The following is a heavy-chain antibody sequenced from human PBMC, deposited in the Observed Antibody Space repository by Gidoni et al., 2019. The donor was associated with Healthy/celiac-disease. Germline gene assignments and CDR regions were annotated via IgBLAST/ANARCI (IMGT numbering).Heavy chain of an antibody. V-gene: IGHV3-74*01. CDR1: GFTFSSYW. CDR2: INSDGSST. J-gene: IGHJ5*02. CDR3: ARSGMGCGGDCSGGWFDP. Sequence: EVQLLESGGGLVQSGGSLTLSCAASGFTFSSYWMHWVGQAPGKGLVWVSRINSDGSSTSYADSVKGRFTIARDNAKNTLYLQMNSLRAEDTAVYYCARSGMGCGGDCSGGWFDPWGQGTLVTGSS. D-gene: IGHD2-21*02.